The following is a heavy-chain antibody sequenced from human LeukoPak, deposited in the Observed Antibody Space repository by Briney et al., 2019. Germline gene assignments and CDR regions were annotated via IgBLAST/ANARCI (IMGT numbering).Heavy chain of an antibody. V-gene: IGHV3-66*01. CDR2: IYAGGTT. CDR1: GFTVSPNY. D-gene: IGHD3-10*01. Sequence: GGSLRLSCAASGFTVSPNYMVWVRQAPGKGLEWVSVIYAGGTTYYADSVKGRFTVSRDNSKNTLYLQMNSPRAEDTAVYYCARDRGFNWGQGTLVTVSS. CDR3: ARDRGFN. J-gene: IGHJ4*02.